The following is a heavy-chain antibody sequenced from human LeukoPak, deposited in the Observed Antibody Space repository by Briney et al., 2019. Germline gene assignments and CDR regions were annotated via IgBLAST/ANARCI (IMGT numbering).Heavy chain of an antibody. CDR2: ISADTTAT. CDR3: ARGSYGDYDF. V-gene: IGHV3-23*01. Sequence: GGSLRLSCAASEFTFIDYAMSWVRQAPGKGLEWVSAISADTTATYYAESVKGRFTISRDNSRNMLYLQMSSLRAEDTAIYYCARGSYGDYDFWGQGTLVTVSS. D-gene: IGHD4-17*01. CDR1: EFTFIDYA. J-gene: IGHJ4*02.